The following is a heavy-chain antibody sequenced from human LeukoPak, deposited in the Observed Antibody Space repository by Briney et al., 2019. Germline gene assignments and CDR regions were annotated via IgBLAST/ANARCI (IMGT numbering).Heavy chain of an antibody. CDR3: ARVLSLSGSYSFDY. Sequence: GASVKVSCKASGYTFTGYYMHWVRQAPGQGLEWMGWINPNSGGTNYAQKFQGRVTMTRDTSISTAYMELSRLRSDDTAVYYCARVLSLSGSYSFDYWGQGTLVTVSS. D-gene: IGHD3-10*01. CDR1: GYTFTGYY. CDR2: INPNSGGT. J-gene: IGHJ4*02. V-gene: IGHV1-2*02.